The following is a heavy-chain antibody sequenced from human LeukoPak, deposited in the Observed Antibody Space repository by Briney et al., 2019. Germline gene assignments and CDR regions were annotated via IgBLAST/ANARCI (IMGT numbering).Heavy chain of an antibody. CDR1: GGSLSGYY. D-gene: IGHD3-22*01. J-gene: IGHJ6*02. CDR2: INHSGST. CDR3: ARGQPNYYDSSGYYYVSDYYYGMDV. V-gene: IGHV4-34*01. Sequence: SETLSLTCAVYGGSLSGYYWSWIRQPPGKGLEWIGEINHSGSTNYNPSLKSRVTISVDTSKNQFSLKLSSVTAADTAVYYCARGQPNYYDSSGYYYVSDYYYGMDVWGQGTTVTVSS.